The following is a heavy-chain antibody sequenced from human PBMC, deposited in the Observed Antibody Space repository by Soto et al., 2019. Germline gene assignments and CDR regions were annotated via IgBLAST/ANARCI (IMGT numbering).Heavy chain of an antibody. V-gene: IGHV3-30-3*01. CDR3: ARQRAAAGLYYYYDGMDV. CDR2: ISYDGSNK. CDR1: GFTFSSYA. D-gene: IGHD6-13*01. J-gene: IGHJ6*02. Sequence: PGGSLRLSCAASGFTFSSYAMHWVRQAPGKGLEWVAVISYDGSNKYYADSVKGRFTISRDNSKNTLYLQMNSLRAEDTAVYYCARQRAAAGLYYYYDGMDVWGQGTTVTVSS.